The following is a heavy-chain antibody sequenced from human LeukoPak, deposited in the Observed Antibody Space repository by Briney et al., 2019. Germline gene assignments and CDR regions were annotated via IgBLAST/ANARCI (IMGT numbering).Heavy chain of an antibody. J-gene: IGHJ3*01. D-gene: IGHD3/OR15-3a*01. CDR2: IADAGT. V-gene: IGHV3-23*01. CDR3: ARNFGPFDV. Sequence: PGGSLRLSCAASGFTFNDFAMTWVRQAPGKGLEWVSTIADAGTYYADTVKGRFIISRDNSKNMLYLQLNSLRADDTAMYYCARNFGPFDVRGRGTVVTVS. CDR1: GFTFNDFA.